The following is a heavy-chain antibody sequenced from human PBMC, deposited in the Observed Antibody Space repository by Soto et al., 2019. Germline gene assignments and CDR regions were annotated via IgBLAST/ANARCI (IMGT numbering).Heavy chain of an antibody. J-gene: IGHJ3*02. CDR3: ARVVGFNYYDSSGYSRALDAFDI. V-gene: IGHV1-46*03. D-gene: IGHD3-22*01. Sequence: GASVKVSCTASGYTFTSYYMHWVRQAPGQGLEWMGIINPSGGSTSYAQKFQGRVTMTRDTSTSTVYTELSSLRSEDTAVYYCARVVGFNYYDSSGYSRALDAFDIWGQGTMVTVSS. CDR2: INPSGGST. CDR1: GYTFTSYY.